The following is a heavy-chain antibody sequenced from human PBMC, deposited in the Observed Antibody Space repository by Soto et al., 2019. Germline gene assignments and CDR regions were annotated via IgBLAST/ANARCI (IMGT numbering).Heavy chain of an antibody. V-gene: IGHV3-21*01. CDR2: ISSSGDYI. D-gene: IGHD6-13*01. J-gene: IGHJ6*02. CDR1: RFPFNTYT. CDR3: ARMGGRQLVSGTDV. Sequence: GGSLRLSCAASRFPFNTYTMSWARQAPGKGLEWVSSISSSGDYIYYTDLIKGRFTIPRDNAKNSLYLQMNIPRAEDTAVYYCARMGGRQLVSGTDVWGLGTTVTVSS.